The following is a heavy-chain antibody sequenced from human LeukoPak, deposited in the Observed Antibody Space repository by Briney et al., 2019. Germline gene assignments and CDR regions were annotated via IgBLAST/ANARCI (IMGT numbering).Heavy chain of an antibody. CDR2: FDPEDGET. V-gene: IGHV1-24*01. Sequence: GASVKVSCKVSGYTLTELSMHWVRQAPGKGLEWMGGFDPEDGETIYAQKFQGRVTMTEDTSTDTAYMELSSLRSEDTAVYYCAKDLVRMVRGVIIAHAFDIWGQGTMVTVSS. CDR3: AKDLVRMVRGVIIAHAFDI. CDR1: GYTLTELS. D-gene: IGHD3-10*01. J-gene: IGHJ3*02.